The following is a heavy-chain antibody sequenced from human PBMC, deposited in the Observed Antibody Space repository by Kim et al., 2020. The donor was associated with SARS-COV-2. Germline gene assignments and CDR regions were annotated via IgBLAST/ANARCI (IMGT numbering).Heavy chain of an antibody. J-gene: IGHJ6*03. CDR1: GYTFTDYY. CDR2: INPNSGGT. Sequence: ASVKVSCKASGYTFTDYYIHWVRQVPGQALEWMGWINPNSGGTNYVQKFQGRVTMTRDTSITTAYMELSRLRSDDTAVYYCAKGGPRRTPGRGYFYYMDVWGKGTTVTVSS. D-gene: IGHD2-15*01. CDR3: AKGGPRRTPGRGYFYYMDV. V-gene: IGHV1-2*02.